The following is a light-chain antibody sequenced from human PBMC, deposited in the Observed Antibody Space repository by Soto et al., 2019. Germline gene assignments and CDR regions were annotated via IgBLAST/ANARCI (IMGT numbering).Light chain of an antibody. Sequence: EIVMSQSPLSLSVTPGEPASFSCRSSHSLLYTNAYNYLDWYLQKPGQSPQLLIYLGSHRASGVPGRFSGSGSGTNFTLKISRVEAEDVGVYYCMQGLENLTFGQGTRLEI. J-gene: IGKJ5*01. CDR1: HSLLYTNAYNY. V-gene: IGKV2-28*01. CDR3: MQGLENLT. CDR2: LGS.